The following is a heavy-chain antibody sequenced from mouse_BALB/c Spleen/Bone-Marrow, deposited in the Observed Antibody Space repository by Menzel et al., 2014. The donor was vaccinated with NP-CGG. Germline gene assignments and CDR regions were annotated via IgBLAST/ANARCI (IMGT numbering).Heavy chain of an antibody. Sequence: VKFQESGPGLVQPSQSLSITCTVSGFSLTSYGVHWVRQPPGKGLEWLGVIWSGGSTDYNAAFISRLSISKDNSKSQVFFKMNSLQADDTAIYYCARQPLRRHAMDYWGQGTSVTVSS. CDR2: IWSGGST. CDR3: ARQPLRRHAMDY. J-gene: IGHJ4*01. CDR1: GFSLTSYG. V-gene: IGHV2-4*02. D-gene: IGHD1-2*01.